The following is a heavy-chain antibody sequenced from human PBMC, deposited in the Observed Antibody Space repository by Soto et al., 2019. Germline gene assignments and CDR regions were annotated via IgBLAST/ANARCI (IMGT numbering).Heavy chain of an antibody. D-gene: IGHD3-10*01. V-gene: IGHV4-59*08. CDR1: SDSSSSYK. J-gene: IGHJ6*02. Sequence: QVQLQESGPGLVKPSETLSLTCTVSSDSSSSYKWSWIRQTPVKGLEWIGYIDNSGGTSYNPSLRSRVTISIDTSTKQFSLKLSSVTAADTAVYYCVRRGFGALHGLVDVWGQGTTVTVSS. CDR2: IDNSGGT. CDR3: VRRGFGALHGLVDV.